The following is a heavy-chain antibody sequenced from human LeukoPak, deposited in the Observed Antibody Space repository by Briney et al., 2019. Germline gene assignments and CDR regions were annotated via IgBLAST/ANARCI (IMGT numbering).Heavy chain of an antibody. CDR2: ISSNGDIQ. CDR3: AREIVAGTFDY. Sequence: PGGSLRLSCAASGFIFSDYYMSWIRQAPGKGLEWVADISSNGDIQPYGGSAGGRFTISRDNFKNSLYLEMNNLRAEDTAVYYCAREIVAGTFDYWGQETLVTVAS. V-gene: IGHV3-11*01. D-gene: IGHD1-14*01. CDR1: GFIFSDYY. J-gene: IGHJ4*02.